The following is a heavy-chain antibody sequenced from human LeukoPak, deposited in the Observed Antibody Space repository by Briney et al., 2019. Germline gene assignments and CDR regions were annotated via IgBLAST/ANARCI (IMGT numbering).Heavy chain of an antibody. J-gene: IGHJ3*02. Sequence: EGSLRLSCAASGFTFSSYSMNWVRQAPGKGLEWVSSISSSSSYIYYADSVKGRFTISRDNAKNSLYLQMNSLRAEDTAVYYCARGITGDHAFDIWGQGTMVTVSS. CDR1: GFTFSSYS. V-gene: IGHV3-21*01. CDR3: ARGITGDHAFDI. CDR2: ISSSSSYI. D-gene: IGHD7-27*01.